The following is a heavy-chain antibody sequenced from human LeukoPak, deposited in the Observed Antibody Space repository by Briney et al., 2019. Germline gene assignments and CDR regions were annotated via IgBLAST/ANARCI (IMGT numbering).Heavy chain of an antibody. CDR3: AIPRQGWLQIHRDAFDI. Sequence: PSETLSLTCTVSGGSISSSSYYWGWIRQPPGKGLEWIGSIYYSGSTYYNPSLKSRVTISVDTSKNQFSLKLSSVTAADTAVYYCAIPRQGWLQIHRDAFDIWGQGTMVTVSS. J-gene: IGHJ3*02. D-gene: IGHD5-24*01. CDR1: GGSISSSSYY. V-gene: IGHV4-39*07. CDR2: IYYSGST.